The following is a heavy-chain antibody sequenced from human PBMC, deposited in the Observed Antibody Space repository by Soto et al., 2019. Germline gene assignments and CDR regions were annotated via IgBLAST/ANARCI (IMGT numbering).Heavy chain of an antibody. D-gene: IGHD6-19*01. V-gene: IGHV4-31*03. CDR1: GGSITRGGYY. Sequence: PSETLSLTCTVSGGSITRGGYYWSWIRQHPGKGLEWIGYIYNSGTTYYNPSLKSRVTISVDTSKNQFSLKLSSVTAADTAVYYCASLSIAVAGTRSTFDYWGQGTLVTVSS. J-gene: IGHJ4*02. CDR3: ASLSIAVAGTRSTFDY. CDR2: IYNSGTT.